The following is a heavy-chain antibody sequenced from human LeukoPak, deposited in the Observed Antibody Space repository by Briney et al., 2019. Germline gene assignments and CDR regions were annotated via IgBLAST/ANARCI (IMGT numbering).Heavy chain of an antibody. V-gene: IGHV3-7*01. Sequence: PGGSLRLSCAASGFTFSESWMSWVRQAPGEGLGWVANMNQDGSERDYVDSVKGRFTISRDNARKSLYLQMSSLRAEDTAVYYCATYTHWVAGDVWGQGTTVTVSS. CDR1: GFTFSESW. CDR2: MNQDGSER. D-gene: IGHD3-16*01. J-gene: IGHJ6*02. CDR3: ATYTHWVAGDV.